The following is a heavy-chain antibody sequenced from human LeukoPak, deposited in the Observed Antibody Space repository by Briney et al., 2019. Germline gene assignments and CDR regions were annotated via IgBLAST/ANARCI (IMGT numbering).Heavy chain of an antibody. CDR2: IYYSGST. Sequence: PSETLSLTCTVSGGSISSSSYYWGWLRQPPGKGLEWIGSIYYSGSTYYNPSLKSRVTISVDTSKNQFSLKLSSVTAADTAIYYCARESFYDNSGYHTYFDYWGQGTLVTVSS. D-gene: IGHD3-22*01. CDR1: GGSISSSSYY. V-gene: IGHV4-39*07. CDR3: ARESFYDNSGYHTYFDY. J-gene: IGHJ4*02.